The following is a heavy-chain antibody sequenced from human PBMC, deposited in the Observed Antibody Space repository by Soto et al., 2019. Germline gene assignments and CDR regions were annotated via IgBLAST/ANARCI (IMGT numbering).Heavy chain of an antibody. CDR3: VRDEYRSGQRYFAY. CDR1: GYSFTSYW. V-gene: IGHV5-51*01. D-gene: IGHD6-19*01. J-gene: IGHJ4*02. Sequence: PGESQQFSYEAFGYSFTSYWIGRVRQMPGKGLEWMGMIYPIDSDTRYSPSFQGQVTISADKSTSTAYLQWGSLKASDTAMYYCVRDEYRSGQRYFAYWGQGTLVTVSS. CDR2: IYPIDSDT.